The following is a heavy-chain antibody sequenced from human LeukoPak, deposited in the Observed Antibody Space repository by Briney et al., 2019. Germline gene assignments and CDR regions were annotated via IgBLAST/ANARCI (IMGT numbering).Heavy chain of an antibody. V-gene: IGHV3-7*05. CDR3: AREGREGYNYPALDF. CDR2: MKHDGIEK. D-gene: IGHD5-24*01. CDR1: GFTFGSYW. Sequence: GGSLRLSCAASGFTFGSYWMTWVRQAPGKGLEWVANMKHDGIEKYYVDSVKGRFTISRDNTKNSLYLQMNSLRAEDTAVYLCAREGREGYNYPALDFWGQGILVTVSS. J-gene: IGHJ4*02.